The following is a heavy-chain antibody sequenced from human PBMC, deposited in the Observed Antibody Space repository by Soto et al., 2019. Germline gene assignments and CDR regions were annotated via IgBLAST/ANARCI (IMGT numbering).Heavy chain of an antibody. V-gene: IGHV1-2*04. Sequence: QVQLVQSGAEVKKPGASVKVSCKASGYTFTGYYMHWVRQAPGQGLEWMGWINPNSGGTNYAQKFQGWVTMNRDTATSTAYMGLSRLRSDDTAVYYCARCRVGGYAPGAFDIWGQGTMVTVSS. CDR3: ARCRVGGYAPGAFDI. J-gene: IGHJ3*02. CDR2: INPNSGGT. D-gene: IGHD5-12*01. CDR1: GYTFTGYY.